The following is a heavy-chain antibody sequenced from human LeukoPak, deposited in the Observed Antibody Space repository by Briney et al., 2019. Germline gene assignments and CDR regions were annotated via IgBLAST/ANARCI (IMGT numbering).Heavy chain of an antibody. CDR2: ISAYNGNT. D-gene: IGHD7-27*01. CDR1: GYTFTSYG. J-gene: IGHJ4*02. CDR3: ARSSNWGSNSPFDY. V-gene: IGHV1-18*01. Sequence: ASVNVSRKASGYTFTSYGISWVRQAPGQGLEWMGWISAYNGNTNYAQKLQGRVTMTTDTSTSTAYMELRSLRSDDTAAYYCARSSNWGSNSPFDYWGQGTLVTVSS.